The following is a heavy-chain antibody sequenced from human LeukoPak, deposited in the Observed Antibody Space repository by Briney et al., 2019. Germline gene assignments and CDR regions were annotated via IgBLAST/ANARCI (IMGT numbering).Heavy chain of an antibody. Sequence: ASVKVSCNASGYIFTSYYISWVRQAPGQGLEWMGWISAYNGNTNYAQNLQGRVTMTTDTSTSTAYMELRSLRSDDTAVYYCAREGAYCSSTSCHLQNWFDPWGQGTLVTVSS. CDR3: AREGAYCSSTSCHLQNWFDP. D-gene: IGHD2-2*01. CDR1: GYIFTSYY. J-gene: IGHJ5*02. V-gene: IGHV1-18*01. CDR2: ISAYNGNT.